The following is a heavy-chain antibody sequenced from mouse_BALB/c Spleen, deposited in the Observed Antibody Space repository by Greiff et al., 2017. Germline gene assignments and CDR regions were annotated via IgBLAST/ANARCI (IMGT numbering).Heavy chain of an antibody. CDR2: IYPGSGST. Sequence: VQLQHSGPELVKPGASVKMSCKASGYTFTDYVISWVKQRTGQGLEWIGEIYPGSGSTYYNEKFKGKATLTADKSSNTAYMQLSSLTSEDSAVYFCAMITLHAMDYWGQGTSVTVSS. V-gene: IGHV1-77*01. CDR3: AMITLHAMDY. J-gene: IGHJ4*01. CDR1: GYTFTDYV. D-gene: IGHD2-4*01.